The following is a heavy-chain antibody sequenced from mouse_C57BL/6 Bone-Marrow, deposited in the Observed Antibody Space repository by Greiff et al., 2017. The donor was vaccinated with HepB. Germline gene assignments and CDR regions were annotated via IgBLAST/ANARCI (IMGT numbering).Heavy chain of an antibody. D-gene: IGHD4-1*01. CDR3: TGPRNWDYFDY. Sequence: EVKLMESGGGLVQPGGSMKLSCVASGFTFSNYWMNWVRQSPEKGLEWVAQIRLKSDNYATHYAKSVKGRFTISRDDSKSSVYLQMNNLRDEDTGIYYCTGPRNWDYFDYWGQVTTLTVSS. V-gene: IGHV6-3*01. CDR1: GFTFSNYW. CDR2: IRLKSDNYAT. J-gene: IGHJ2*01.